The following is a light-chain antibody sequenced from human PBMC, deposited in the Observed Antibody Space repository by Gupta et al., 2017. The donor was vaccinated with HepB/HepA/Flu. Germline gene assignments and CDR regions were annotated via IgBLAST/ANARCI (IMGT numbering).Light chain of an antibody. CDR1: QTIGTY. J-gene: IGKJ2*01. Sequence: DIQMTQSPSSLSASVGDRVTIACRASQTIGTYLSWYQQKPGKAPKLLIYAASTWQRGVISRFSGSGGVTDVTLTISSRQPEDVAAYYCQQMYSIRRRHTFGQGTKLEIK. CDR2: AAS. V-gene: IGKV1-39*01. CDR3: QQMYSIRRRHT.